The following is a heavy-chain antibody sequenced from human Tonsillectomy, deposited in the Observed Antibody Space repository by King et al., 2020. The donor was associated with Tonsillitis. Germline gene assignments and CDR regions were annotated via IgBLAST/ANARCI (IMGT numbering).Heavy chain of an antibody. J-gene: IGHJ6*02. CDR3: TKDADCSGGTCYLNYYYFGMDV. CDR1: EFTFSSYA. CDR2: IRYDGSKK. V-gene: IGHV3-30*02. Sequence: QLVQSGGGVVQPGGSLRLSCAASEFTFSSYAMHWVRQPPGKGLEWVAFIRYDGSKKYYANSVKGRFTIARDNSKNTLYLQMNSLRAEDTALYYCTKDADCSGGTCYLNYYYFGMDVWGQGTTVTVSS. D-gene: IGHD2-15*01.